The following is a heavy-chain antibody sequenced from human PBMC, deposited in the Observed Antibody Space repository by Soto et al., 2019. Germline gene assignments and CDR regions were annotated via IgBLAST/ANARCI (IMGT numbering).Heavy chain of an antibody. CDR1: GLSFSGSA. J-gene: IGHJ6*02. CDR3: TPGPNYDISTDHYYGRDV. D-gene: IGHD3-9*01. Sequence: EVQLVESGGGLVQPGGSLKLSCAASGLSFSGSAMHWVRQASGKGLEWVGRIRSKGNSYATAYAASVKGRFIISRDDSKNTAKAQRNSRKAEDTAVDHGTPGPNYDISTDHYYGRDVWGQGTTVTVSS. V-gene: IGHV3-73*02. CDR2: IRSKGNSYAT.